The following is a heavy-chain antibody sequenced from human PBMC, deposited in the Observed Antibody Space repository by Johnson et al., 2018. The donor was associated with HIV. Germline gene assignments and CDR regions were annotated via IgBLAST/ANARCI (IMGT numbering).Heavy chain of an antibody. CDR2: ISSSGNTI. CDR1: GITFSDYY. D-gene: IGHD3-10*01. V-gene: IGHV3-11*04. Sequence: QVQLVESGGGLVKPGGSLRLSCAASGITFSDYYMSWIRQAPGKGLEWVSYISSSGNTIYYADSVQGRVTISRDNAKKSLYLQMNRLRAEDTAVYYCARDKGRGAFDIWGQGTMVTVSS. J-gene: IGHJ3*02. CDR3: ARDKGRGAFDI.